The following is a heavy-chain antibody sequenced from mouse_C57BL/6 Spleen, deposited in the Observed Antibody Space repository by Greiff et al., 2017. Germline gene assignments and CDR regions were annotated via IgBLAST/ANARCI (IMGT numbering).Heavy chain of an antibody. D-gene: IGHD2-5*01. CDR3: ARQGDDSNPMDY. CDR2: IDPSDSYT. Sequence: QVQLQQSGAELVMPGASVKLSCKASGFTFTSYWMPWVQQSPGQGLEWIGEIDPSDSYTNYAHTFKGQFTFTVDKSSSTAYMQLSSLTSENSAVYDWARQGDDSNPMDYWGQGTTVTVSS. CDR1: GFTFTSYW. J-gene: IGHJ2*01. V-gene: IGHV1-69*01.